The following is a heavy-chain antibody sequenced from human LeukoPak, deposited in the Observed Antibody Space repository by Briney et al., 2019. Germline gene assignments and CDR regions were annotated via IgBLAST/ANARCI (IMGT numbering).Heavy chain of an antibody. D-gene: IGHD2-2*01. Sequence: ASVKVSCKASGYTFTYYGISWVRQAPGQGLEWMGWISAYNGNINYAQKFQGRVAMTTDTSTSTAYMELKSLSSDDTAVYYCARARRVQVVSAAESAEYFQHWGQGTLVTVSS. CDR2: ISAYNGNI. J-gene: IGHJ1*01. CDR1: GYTFTYYG. V-gene: IGHV1-18*01. CDR3: ARARRVQVVSAAESAEYFQH.